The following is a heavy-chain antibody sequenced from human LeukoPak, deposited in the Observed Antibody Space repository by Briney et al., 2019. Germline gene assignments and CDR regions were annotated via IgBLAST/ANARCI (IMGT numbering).Heavy chain of an antibody. CDR1: GFTFSSYA. CDR2: ISGSGGST. J-gene: IGHJ4*02. D-gene: IGHD2-2*01. V-gene: IGHV3-23*01. CDR3: ANGIKYQLLSRDY. Sequence: PGGSLRLSCAASGFTFSSYAMSWVRQAPGEGLEWVSAISGSGGSTYYADSVKGRFTISRDNSKNTLYLQMNSLRAEDTAVYYCANGIKYQLLSRDYWGQGTLVTVSS.